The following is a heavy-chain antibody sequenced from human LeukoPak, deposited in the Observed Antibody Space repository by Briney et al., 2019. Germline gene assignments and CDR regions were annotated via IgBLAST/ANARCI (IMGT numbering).Heavy chain of an antibody. D-gene: IGHD1-7*01. J-gene: IGHJ4*02. V-gene: IGHV4-39*01. Sequence: PSETLSLTCTVSGGSISSSSYYWGWIRQPPGKGLEWIGSIYYSGSTYYNPSLKSRVTISVDTSKNQFSLKLSSVTAADTAVYYCAPWGWNYVFTNFDYWGQGTLVTVSS. CDR3: APWGWNYVFTNFDY. CDR2: IYYSGST. CDR1: GGSISSSSYY.